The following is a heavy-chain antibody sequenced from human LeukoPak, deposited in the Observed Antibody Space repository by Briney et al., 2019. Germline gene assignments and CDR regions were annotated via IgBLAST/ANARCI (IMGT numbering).Heavy chain of an antibody. V-gene: IGHV4-59*01. D-gene: IGHD1-26*01. CDR2: IYYSGST. CDR1: GGSISSYY. CDR3: ARKSRSGANYYYYMDV. Sequence: SETLSLTCTVSGGSISSYYWSWIRQPPRKGLEWIGYIYYSGSTNYNPSLKSRVTISVDTSKNQLSLKLSSVTAADTAVYYCARKSRSGANYYYYMDVWGKGTTVTVSS. J-gene: IGHJ6*03.